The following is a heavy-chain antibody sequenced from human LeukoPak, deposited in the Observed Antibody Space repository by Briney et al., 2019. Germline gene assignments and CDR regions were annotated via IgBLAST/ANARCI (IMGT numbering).Heavy chain of an antibody. V-gene: IGHV1-18*01. J-gene: IGHJ5*02. CDR2: INPNNGNT. D-gene: IGHD2-8*01. Sequence: ASVKVSCKASAYTFTNYGISWVRPAPGQGLEWMGWINPNNGNTRYAEDLQGRVTMTTDISTSTAYMELRSLRSDDTAIYYCARDFTPPHCTTPNCPRGGWFDPWGQGTLVTVSS. CDR3: ARDFTPPHCTTPNCPRGGWFDP. CDR1: AYTFTNYG.